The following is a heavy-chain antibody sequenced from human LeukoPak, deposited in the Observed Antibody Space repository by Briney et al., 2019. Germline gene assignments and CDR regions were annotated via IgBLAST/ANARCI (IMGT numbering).Heavy chain of an antibody. J-gene: IGHJ4*02. D-gene: IGHD2-15*01. V-gene: IGHV3-53*01. CDR3: ARKAVNHFDY. Sequence: GGSLPQTCAASGFTVSSNYMSWVRQAPGKGLEWVSVIFGGGTTYYADSVKGRFTISRDNSNNTVYLQMNSLRAEDTAVYYCARKAVNHFDYWRRRTLVTVSS. CDR2: IFGGGTT. CDR1: GFTVSSNY.